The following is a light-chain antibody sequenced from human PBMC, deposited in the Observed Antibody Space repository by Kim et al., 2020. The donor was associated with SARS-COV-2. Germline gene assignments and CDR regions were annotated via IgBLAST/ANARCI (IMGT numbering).Light chain of an antibody. J-gene: IGLJ2*01. V-gene: IGLV3-9*01. CDR3: QVWDSGTWV. Sequence: SYELTQPLSVSVALGQTARLTCGGNNFQTKNAPWYRQKPGQAPVLVMYKDSKRPSGIPERFSGSNSGNTATLSISRAQAGDEADYYCQVWDSGTWVFGGGTQMTVL. CDR2: KDS. CDR1: NFQTKN.